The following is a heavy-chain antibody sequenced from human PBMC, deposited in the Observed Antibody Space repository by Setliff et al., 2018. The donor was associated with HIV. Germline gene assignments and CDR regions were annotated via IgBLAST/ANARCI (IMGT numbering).Heavy chain of an antibody. J-gene: IGHJ5*02. Sequence: PSETLSLTCTVSGGSISSYYWSWIRQPAGQGLEWIGHIYASDSSGSTNYNPSLKSRVTISVDMSKNQFSLKLTSVTAADTAVYYCAIGYDSWGQGTLVTVSS. CDR3: AIGYDS. D-gene: IGHD5-12*01. CDR2: IYASDSSGST. V-gene: IGHV4-4*08. CDR1: GGSISSYY.